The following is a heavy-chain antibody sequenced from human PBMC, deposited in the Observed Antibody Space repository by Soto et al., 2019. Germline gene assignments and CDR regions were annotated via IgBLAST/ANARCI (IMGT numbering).Heavy chain of an antibody. J-gene: IGHJ4*02. D-gene: IGHD3-3*01. CDR2: IYHSGST. CDR1: GGSISSSNW. Sequence: PSETLSLTCAVSGGSISSSNWWSWVRQPPGKGLEWIGEIYHSGSTNYNPSLKSRVTISVDKSKNQFSLKLSSVTAADTAVYYCARKSNDFWSGYYDYWGQGTLVTVSS. V-gene: IGHV4-4*02. CDR3: ARKSNDFWSGYYDY.